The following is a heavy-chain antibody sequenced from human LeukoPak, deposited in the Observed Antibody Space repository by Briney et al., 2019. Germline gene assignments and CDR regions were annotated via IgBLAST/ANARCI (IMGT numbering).Heavy chain of an antibody. J-gene: IGHJ5*02. CDR3: ATLSLEDSSS. D-gene: IGHD6-6*01. Sequence: SVTVSCKASGYTFTGYYMHWVRQAPGQGLEWMGGIIPIFGTANYAQKFQGRVTITADESTSTAYMELSSLRSEDTAVYYCATLSLEDSSSWGQGTLVTVSS. CDR2: IIPIFGTA. V-gene: IGHV1-69*13. CDR1: GYTFTGYY.